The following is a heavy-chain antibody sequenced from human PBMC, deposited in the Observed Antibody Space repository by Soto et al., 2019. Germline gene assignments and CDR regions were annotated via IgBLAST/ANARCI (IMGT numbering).Heavy chain of an antibody. Sequence: PSETLSLTCTVSGGSISRYYWSWIRQPPGKGLEWIGYIYYSGSTNYNPTLKGRVTISIDTSKNQVSLKLSSVTSADTAVYYCARDPRPGSGHYYLDFWGQGTTVTVSS. D-gene: IGHD3-10*01. J-gene: IGHJ6*02. CDR1: GGSISRYY. CDR3: ARDPRPGSGHYYLDF. CDR2: IYYSGST. V-gene: IGHV4-59*01.